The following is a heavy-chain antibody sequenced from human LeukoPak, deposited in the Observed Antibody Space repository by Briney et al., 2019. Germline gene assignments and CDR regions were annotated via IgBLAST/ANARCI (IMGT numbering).Heavy chain of an antibody. V-gene: IGHV3-30-3*01. CDR1: GFTFSSYA. J-gene: IGHJ4*02. CDR2: ISYGGSNK. Sequence: GGSRGLSWEASGFTFSSYAMHGVRQAPGKGLGWWAVISYGGSNKYYADSVKGRFTISRDNSKNTLYLQMNSLRAEDTAVYYCAREEQQWLAPGDYWGQGTLVTVSS. CDR3: AREEQQWLAPGDY. D-gene: IGHD6-19*01.